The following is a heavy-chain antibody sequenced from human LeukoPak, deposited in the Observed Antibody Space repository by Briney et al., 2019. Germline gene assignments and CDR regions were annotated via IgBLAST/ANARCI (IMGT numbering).Heavy chain of an antibody. CDR2: IKGSGEGT. D-gene: IGHD6-19*01. V-gene: IGHV3-23*01. CDR3: AKEWGSGWFFDY. J-gene: IGHJ4*02. Sequence: GGSLRLSCTASGFTFSSYAMSWLRQAPGKGLEWVSLIKGSGEGTFYADSVKGRFTISRDNSKNTLYLQMNSLGAEDTAVYYCAKEWGSGWFFDYWGQGTLVTVSS. CDR1: GFTFSSYA.